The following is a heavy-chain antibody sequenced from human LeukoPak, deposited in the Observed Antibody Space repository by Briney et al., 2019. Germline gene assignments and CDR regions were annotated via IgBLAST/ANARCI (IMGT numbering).Heavy chain of an antibody. Sequence: ASVKVSCKASGYTFTKYAMHWVRQAPGQRLEWMGWINAGNGDTKYSQKFQGRVSITRDTSASTAYMELSSLRSEDAAVYYCARESGWPAASYYFDYWGQGTLVTVSS. V-gene: IGHV1-3*01. CDR2: INAGNGDT. J-gene: IGHJ4*02. CDR1: GYTFTKYA. D-gene: IGHD6-13*01. CDR3: ARESGWPAASYYFDY.